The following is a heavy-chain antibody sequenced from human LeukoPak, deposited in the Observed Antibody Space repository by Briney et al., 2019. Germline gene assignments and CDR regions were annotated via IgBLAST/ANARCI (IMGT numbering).Heavy chain of an antibody. J-gene: IGHJ4*02. CDR1: GGSISSYY. CDR2: INHSRTT. D-gene: IGHD3-10*01. V-gene: IGHV4-34*01. CDR3: ARRSSRYYGSGSYRKYYFDY. Sequence: SETLSLTCTVSGGSISSYYWSWIRQPPGKGLEWIGEINHSRTTNYNPSLKSRVTLSVDMSKNQFSLKLTSVTAADTAVYYCARRSSRYYGSGSYRKYYFDYWGQGTLVTVSS.